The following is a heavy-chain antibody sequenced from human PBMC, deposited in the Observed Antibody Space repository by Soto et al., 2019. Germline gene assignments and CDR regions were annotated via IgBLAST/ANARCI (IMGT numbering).Heavy chain of an antibody. D-gene: IGHD4-17*01. CDR1: GFTFSNYA. V-gene: IGHV3-23*01. J-gene: IGHJ5*02. Sequence: GGSLRLSCAASGFTFSNYAMTWARQAPGKGLEWVSSLLRSGSTTYYANSVKGRFTISSDTSANSLYLQMDSLRAEDTAVYYCAKDAVSGDGVWLLDSWGQGTVVTVSS. CDR3: AKDAVSGDGVWLLDS. CDR2: LLRSGSTT.